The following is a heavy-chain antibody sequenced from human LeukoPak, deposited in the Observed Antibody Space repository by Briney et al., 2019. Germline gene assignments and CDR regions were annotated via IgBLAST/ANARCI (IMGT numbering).Heavy chain of an antibody. CDR2: ISAYNDNT. D-gene: IGHD6-19*01. CDR1: GYTFTSYG. Sequence: ASVKVSCKASGYTFTSYGISWVRQAPGQGLEWMGWISAYNDNTNYAQKFQGRVTITTDESTSTAYMELSSLRSEDTAIYYCARGGDSPSGTSGWYYCVYWGQGTLVTVSS. CDR3: ARGGDSPSGTSGWYYCVY. J-gene: IGHJ4*02. V-gene: IGHV1-18*01.